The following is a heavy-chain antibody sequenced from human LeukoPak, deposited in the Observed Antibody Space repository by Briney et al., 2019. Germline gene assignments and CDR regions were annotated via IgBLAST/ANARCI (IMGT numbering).Heavy chain of an antibody. CDR1: GFTFSIYW. Sequence: GGSLRLSCAASGFTFSIYWMTWVRQAPGKGLEWVAFVRYDSSNKYYADSVKGRFTISRDNSKNTLYLQMNSLRADDTAVYYCARDRLHYGEYEKTLDYWGQGTLVTVSS. V-gene: IGHV3-30*02. CDR3: ARDRLHYGEYEKTLDY. CDR2: VRYDSSNK. D-gene: IGHD4-17*01. J-gene: IGHJ4*02.